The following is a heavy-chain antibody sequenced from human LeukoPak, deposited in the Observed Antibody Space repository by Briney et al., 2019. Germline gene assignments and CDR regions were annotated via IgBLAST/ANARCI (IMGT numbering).Heavy chain of an antibody. J-gene: IGHJ4*02. D-gene: IGHD3-10*01. CDR3: AREGGGSIFDY. CDR1: GGSFSSGSYY. V-gene: IGHV4-61*01. Sequence: PSETLSLTCTVSGGSFSSGSYYWSWIRQPPGKGLEWIGYIYYSGSTNYNPSLKSRVTMSVDTSKNQFSLTLTSVTAADTAVYYCAREGGGSIFDYWGQGTLVTVSS. CDR2: IYYSGST.